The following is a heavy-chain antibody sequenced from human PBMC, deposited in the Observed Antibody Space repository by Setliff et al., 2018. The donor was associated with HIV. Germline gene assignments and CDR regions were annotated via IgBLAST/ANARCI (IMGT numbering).Heavy chain of an antibody. D-gene: IGHD4-17*01. CDR3: AREPDYGIRDAFDI. CDR2: IIPIVDKT. Sequence: SVPFSCPASGGTFSSHAINWVRQAPGQGLEWMGGIIPIVDKTNYAQKFQGRVAITADKSTITAYMELSSLRSEDTAVYYCAREPDYGIRDAFDIWGQGTMVTVSS. J-gene: IGHJ3*02. V-gene: IGHV1-69*06. CDR1: GGTFSSHA.